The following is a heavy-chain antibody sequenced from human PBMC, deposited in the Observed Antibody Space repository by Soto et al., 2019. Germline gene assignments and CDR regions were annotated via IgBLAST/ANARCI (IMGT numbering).Heavy chain of an antibody. Sequence: PSETLSLTCTVSGGSISSYYWSWIRQSPGKGLEWIEYIYYGGSTNYNPSLKSRVTISVDTPKNWFSLRLSSVTAADTAVSYCARVPCVLLCESPVFLGKEWLTELVSSRAYWGQGTRATV. V-gene: IGHV4-59*01. J-gene: IGHJ4*02. D-gene: IGHD6-6*01. CDR1: GGSISSYY. CDR2: IYYGGST. CDR3: ARVPCVLLCESPVFLGKEWLTELVSSRAY.